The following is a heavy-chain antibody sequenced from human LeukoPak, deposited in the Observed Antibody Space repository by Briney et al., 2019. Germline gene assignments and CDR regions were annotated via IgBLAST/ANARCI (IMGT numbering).Heavy chain of an antibody. CDR2: IYYDGRT. J-gene: IGHJ4*02. D-gene: IGHD3-3*01. V-gene: IGHV4-39*01. Sequence: PSETLSLTCSVSGVSITNKNYYWGWIRQPPGKGLEWIGNIYYDGRTYYNPSLKSRVTISVDTSKNQFSLKVTSVTAADTAVYYCASNLFLEWLLSPGGDDYWGQGILVTVSS. CDR3: ASNLFLEWLLSPGGDDY. CDR1: GVSITNKNYY.